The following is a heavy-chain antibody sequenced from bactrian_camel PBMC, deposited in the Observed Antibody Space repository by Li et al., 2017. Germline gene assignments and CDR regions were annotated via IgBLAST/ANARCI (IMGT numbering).Heavy chain of an antibody. V-gene: IGHV3-2*01. Sequence: HVQLVESGGGLVQPGGSLTLSCAASNVAVSTKYMSWVRQAPGKGLEWVSSVSSDGGGTFYPDSVKGRFTISRDNAKNTVYLQMNSLKPEDTAVYYCVSGFVLSDSNYWGQGTQVTV. D-gene: IGHD2*01. CDR1: NVAVSTKY. J-gene: IGHJ4*01. CDR3: VSGFVLSDSNY. CDR2: VSSDGGGT.